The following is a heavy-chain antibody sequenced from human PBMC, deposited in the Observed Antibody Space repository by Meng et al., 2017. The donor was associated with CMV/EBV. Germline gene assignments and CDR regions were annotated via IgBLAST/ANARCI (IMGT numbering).Heavy chain of an antibody. CDR2: ISSSGSTI. Sequence: GGSLRLSCAASGFPFSSYTIHWVRQAPGKGLEWVSYISSSGSTIYYADSVKGRFTISRDNAKNSLYLQMNSLRAEDTAVYYCARDPAYRCGGDCYYYYGMDVWGQGTTVTVSS. V-gene: IGHV3-48*04. CDR3: ARDPAYRCGGDCYYYYGMDV. D-gene: IGHD2-21*01. J-gene: IGHJ6*02. CDR1: GFPFSSYT.